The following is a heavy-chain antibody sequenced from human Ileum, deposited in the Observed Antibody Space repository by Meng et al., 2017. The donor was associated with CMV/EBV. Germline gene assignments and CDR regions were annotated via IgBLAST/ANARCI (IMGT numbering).Heavy chain of an antibody. CDR3: ARDEYQLLLYYFDY. V-gene: IGHV3-30*02. J-gene: IGHJ4*02. CDR1: GFTFSTSA. Sequence: GGSLRLSCAASGFTFSTSAMHWGRQAPGKGLEWVAFIRSDGSNKYYPDPVKGRFTISRDNSKNTLYMQMNSLRAEDTAVYYCARDEYQLLLYYFDYWGQGTLVTVSS. D-gene: IGHD2-2*01. CDR2: IRSDGSNK.